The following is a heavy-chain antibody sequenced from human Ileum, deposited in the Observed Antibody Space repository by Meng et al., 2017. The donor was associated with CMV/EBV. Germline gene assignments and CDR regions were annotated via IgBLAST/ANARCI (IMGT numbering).Heavy chain of an antibody. CDR2: INNGGNSV. D-gene: IGHD3-10*01. J-gene: IGHJ4*02. CDR1: GFTFSNYW. CDR3: ARAGGGFDY. V-gene: IGHV3-74*01. Sequence: GGSLRLSCAASGFTFSNYWMHWVRQAPGKGLVWVSHINNGGNSVTYADSVKGRFTISRDNAKNTLYLQMSSLRAEDTAVYYCARAGGGFDYWGQGTPVTVSS.